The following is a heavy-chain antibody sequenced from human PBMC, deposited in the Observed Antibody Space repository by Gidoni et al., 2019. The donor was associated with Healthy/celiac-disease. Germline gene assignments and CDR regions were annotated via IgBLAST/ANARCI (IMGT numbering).Heavy chain of an antibody. D-gene: IGHD2-15*01. V-gene: IGHV4-34*01. CDR3: ARGPRGYCSGGSCYSLSAVFDY. Sequence: QVQLQQWGAGLLKPSETLSLTCAVYGGSFSGYYWSWLRQPPGKGLEWIGEINHSGSTNYNPSLKSRVTISVDTSKNQFSLKLSSVTAADTAVYYCARGPRGYCSGGSCYSLSAVFDYWGQGTLVTVSS. CDR2: INHSGST. CDR1: GGSFSGYY. J-gene: IGHJ4*02.